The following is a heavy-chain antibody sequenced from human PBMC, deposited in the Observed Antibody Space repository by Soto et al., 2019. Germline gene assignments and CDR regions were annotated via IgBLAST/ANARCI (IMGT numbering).Heavy chain of an antibody. Sequence: SETLSLTCTVSGDSITSNSYFWAWIRQPPGKGLEWIGSIYYSGSTYYNPSLKSRVTISVDRSKNQFSLKLSSVTAADTAVYYCARVPGPWGQGTLVTVSS. CDR2: IYYSGST. V-gene: IGHV4-39*07. CDR3: ARVPGP. D-gene: IGHD7-27*01. J-gene: IGHJ5*02. CDR1: GDSITSNSYF.